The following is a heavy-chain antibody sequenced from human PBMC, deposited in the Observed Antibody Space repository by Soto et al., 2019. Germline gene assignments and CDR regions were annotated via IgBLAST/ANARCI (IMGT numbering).Heavy chain of an antibody. CDR2: INPSGGST. V-gene: IGHV1-46*01. J-gene: IGHJ4*02. CDR1: GYTFTSYY. D-gene: IGHD3-22*01. Sequence: ASVKVSCKASGYTFTSYYMHCVRQAPGQGLEWMGIINPSGGSTSYAQKFQGRVTMTRDTSTSTVYMELSSLRSEDTAVYYCARSGANYYDSSGYRFHDYWGQGTLVTVSS. CDR3: ARSGANYYDSSGYRFHDY.